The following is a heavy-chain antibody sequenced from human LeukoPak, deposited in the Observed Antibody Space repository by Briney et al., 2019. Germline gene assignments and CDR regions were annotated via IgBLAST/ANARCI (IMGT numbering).Heavy chain of an antibody. V-gene: IGHV3-11*01. CDR3: ARERYYDFWSGYYYGMDV. CDR2: ISSSGSTI. D-gene: IGHD3-3*01. CDR1: GFTFSDYY. Sequence: GGSLRLSCAASGFTFSDYYMSWIRQAPGKGLEWVSYISSSGSTIYYADSVKGRFTISRDNAKNSLYLQMNSLRAEDTAVYYCARERYYDFWSGYYYGMDVWGQGTTVTVSS. J-gene: IGHJ6*02.